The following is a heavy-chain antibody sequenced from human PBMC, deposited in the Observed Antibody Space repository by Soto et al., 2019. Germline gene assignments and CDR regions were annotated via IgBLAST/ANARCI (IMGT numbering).Heavy chain of an antibody. J-gene: IGHJ6*02. Sequence: RGESLKISCKGSGYTFTDYWIGWVRQLPGKGLEWMGIIYPGDSDTRYSPSFQGHVTITVDKSTSTAYLQWNTLKASDTAMYYCERHISTFRYYYYAMDVWGQGPTVTVSS. D-gene: IGHD2-2*01. V-gene: IGHV5-51*01. CDR3: ERHISTFRYYYYAMDV. CDR1: GYTFTDYW. CDR2: IYPGDSDT.